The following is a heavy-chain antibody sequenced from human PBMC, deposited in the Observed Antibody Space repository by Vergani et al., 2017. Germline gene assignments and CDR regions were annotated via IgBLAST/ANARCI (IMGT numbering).Heavy chain of an antibody. J-gene: IGHJ4*02. CDR3: AGPQSTGAYDYGWFDY. CDR2: IRGPGLST. V-gene: IGHV3-23*01. D-gene: IGHD4-17*01. CDR1: GFTFSNSA. Sequence: EVQLLESGGGLVQPGGSLRLSCAASGFTFSNSAVSWVRQAPGRGLSWVTSIRGPGLSTYYAYSVKGRFSISRDISKTTVFLQMHSLSAEDTGIYYCAGPQSTGAYDYGWFDYWGQGILVTVSS.